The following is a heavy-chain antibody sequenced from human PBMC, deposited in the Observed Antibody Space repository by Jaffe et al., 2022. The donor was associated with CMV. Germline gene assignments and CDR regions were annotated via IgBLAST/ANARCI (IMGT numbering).Heavy chain of an antibody. CDR3: ARVLTGTDPLWYYYGMDV. D-gene: IGHD1-7*01. V-gene: IGHV3-53*01. J-gene: IGHJ6*02. CDR1: GFTVSSNY. Sequence: EVQLVESGGGLIQPGGSLRLSCAASGFTVSSNYMSWVRQAPGKGLEWVSVIYSGGSTYYADSVKGRFTISRDNSKNTLYLQMNSLRAEDTAVYYCARVLTGTDPLWYYYGMDVWGQGTTVTVSS. CDR2: IYSGGST.